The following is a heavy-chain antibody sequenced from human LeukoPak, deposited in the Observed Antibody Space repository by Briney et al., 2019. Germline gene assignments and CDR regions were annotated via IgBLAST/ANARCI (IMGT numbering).Heavy chain of an antibody. Sequence: SVKVSCKASGGTFSSYAISWVRQAPGQGLEWMGRIIPIFGTANYAQKFQGRVTITTDESTSTAYMELSSLRSEDTAVYYCARVNTIFGVVIHPVYNWFDPWGQGTLVTVSS. V-gene: IGHV1-69*05. CDR1: GGTFSSYA. J-gene: IGHJ5*02. D-gene: IGHD3-3*01. CDR2: IIPIFGTA. CDR3: ARVNTIFGVVIHPVYNWFDP.